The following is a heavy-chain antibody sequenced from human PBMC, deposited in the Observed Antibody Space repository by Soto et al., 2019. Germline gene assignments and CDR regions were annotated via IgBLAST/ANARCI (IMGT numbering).Heavy chain of an antibody. CDR1: AYTFSGYY. V-gene: IGHV1-2*02. D-gene: IGHD5-12*01. CDR3: AREGGYVGAPGPFDY. Sequence: QVQLVQSGPEVKKPGASVKVSCTASAYTFSGYYMYWVRQAPGQGLEWMGWINPNSGDTKYAQKFQDRVTMTRDTSISTAYMELSRLGSDDTAVYYCAREGGYVGAPGPFDYWGQGTLVTVSS. J-gene: IGHJ4*02. CDR2: INPNSGDT.